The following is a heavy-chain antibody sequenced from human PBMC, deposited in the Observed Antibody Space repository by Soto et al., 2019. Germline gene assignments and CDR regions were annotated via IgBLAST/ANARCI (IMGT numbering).Heavy chain of an antibody. D-gene: IGHD3-10*01. CDR3: ARMYYYGPPRYGMDV. Sequence: GESLNISCKGSGYSFTSYWIGWVRQMPGKGLEWMGIIYPGDSDTRYSPSFQGRVTITADKSTSTAYMELSSLRSEDTAVYYCARMYYYGPPRYGMDVWGQGTTVTVSS. CDR1: GYSFTSYW. CDR2: IYPGDSDT. V-gene: IGHV5-51*01. J-gene: IGHJ6*02.